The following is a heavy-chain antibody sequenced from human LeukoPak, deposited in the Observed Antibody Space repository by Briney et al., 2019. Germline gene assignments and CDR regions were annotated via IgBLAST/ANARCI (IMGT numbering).Heavy chain of an antibody. D-gene: IGHD5-24*01. CDR1: GFPFSRDS. V-gene: IGHV3-74*01. CDR3: ASDVAYKFDY. CDR2: ISPDGSVT. J-gene: IGHJ4*02. Sequence: GGSLRLSCAASGFPFSRDSMHWVRQTPGKGLVWLSRISPDGSVTNYADSVKGRFTISRDNAKNTLYLQMNSLRDEDTAVYYCASDVAYKFDYWGQGTLVTFSS.